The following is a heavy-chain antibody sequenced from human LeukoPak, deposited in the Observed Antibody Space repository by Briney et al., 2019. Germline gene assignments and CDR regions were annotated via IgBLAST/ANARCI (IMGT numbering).Heavy chain of an antibody. CDR3: ARDTLNYYDSDDAFDI. CDR2: IYYSGST. D-gene: IGHD3-22*01. J-gene: IGHJ3*02. Sequence: PSETLSLTCTVSGGSVSSGSYYWSWIRQPPGKGLEWIGYIYYSGSTNYNPSLKSRVTISVDTSKNQFSLKLSSVTAADTAVYYCARDTLNYYDSDDAFDIWGQGTMVTVSS. CDR1: GGSVSSGSYY. V-gene: IGHV4-61*01.